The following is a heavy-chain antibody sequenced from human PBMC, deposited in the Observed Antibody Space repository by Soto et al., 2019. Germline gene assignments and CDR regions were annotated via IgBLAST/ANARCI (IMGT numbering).Heavy chain of an antibody. V-gene: IGHV4-39*01. CDR2: MFYSGLT. D-gene: IGHD2-15*01. CDR3: APLSVSLSGPYGIHV. J-gene: IGHJ6*02. Sequence: SETLSLTCSVSGYSVTSSDYYWAWIRQPPGKGLEWFGSMFYSGLTYYNPSLKSRVTLSVDTSKNQFSVRLNSVTAADTAVYSCAPLSVSLSGPYGIHVWGHGTTVTVSS. CDR1: GYSVTSSDYY.